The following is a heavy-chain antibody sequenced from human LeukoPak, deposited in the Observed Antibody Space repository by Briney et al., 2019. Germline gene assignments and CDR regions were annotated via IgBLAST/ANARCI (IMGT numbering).Heavy chain of an antibody. D-gene: IGHD2-2*01. CDR1: GHSFTSYW. CDR3: ARSSGVLAANIKLNWFDP. J-gene: IGHJ5*02. Sequence: GESLKISGKGSGHSFTSYWIGWVRQMPGKGLEWMGIIYPGDSDTRYSPSFQGQVTISADKSISTAYLQWSSLKASDTAMYYCARSSGVLAANIKLNWFDPWGQGTLVTVSS. V-gene: IGHV5-51*01. CDR2: IYPGDSDT.